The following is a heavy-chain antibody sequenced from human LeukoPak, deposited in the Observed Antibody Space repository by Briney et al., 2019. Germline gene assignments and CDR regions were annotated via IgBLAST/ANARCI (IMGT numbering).Heavy chain of an antibody. D-gene: IGHD2-8*01. V-gene: IGHV4-61*02. J-gene: IGHJ3*02. CDR1: GDSTSSGSYY. CDR2: IYSSGST. Sequence: SQTLSLTCTVAGDSTSSGSYYWSWIRQPAGKGLEWIGRIYSSGSTNYNPSLKSRVTISSDTSKNQFSLKLSSVTGADTAVYYCAGTATNGGAFDIWGQGTMVTVSS. CDR3: AGTATNGGAFDI.